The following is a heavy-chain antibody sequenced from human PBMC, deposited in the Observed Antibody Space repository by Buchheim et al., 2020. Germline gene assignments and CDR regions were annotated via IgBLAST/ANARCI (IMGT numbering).Heavy chain of an antibody. CDR2: IYYSGST. V-gene: IGHV4-59*01. CDR3: ARGPLYYDFWSGSTYYYYGMDV. D-gene: IGHD3-3*01. Sequence: QVRLQESGPGLVKPSETLSLTCTVSGGSISSYYWSWIRQPPGKGLEWIGYIYYSGSTNYNPSLQSRVTISVDTSKNQFSLKLSSVTAADTAVYYCARGPLYYDFWSGSTYYYYGMDVWGQGTT. J-gene: IGHJ6*02. CDR1: GGSISSYY.